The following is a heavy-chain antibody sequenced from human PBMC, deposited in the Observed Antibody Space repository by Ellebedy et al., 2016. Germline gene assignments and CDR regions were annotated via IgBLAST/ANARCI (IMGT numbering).Heavy chain of an antibody. Sequence: SETLSLTXAVYGGSFSGDYWGWIRQPPGKGLEWIGEINRSGDINYNPSLKSRVTISADKSKNQFSLKLNSVTAADTAVYYCSRGVGSGSYFNGNWGQGTLVTVSS. CDR3: SRGVGSGSYFNGN. J-gene: IGHJ4*02. CDR1: GGSFSGDY. D-gene: IGHD3-10*01. CDR2: INRSGDI. V-gene: IGHV4-34*01.